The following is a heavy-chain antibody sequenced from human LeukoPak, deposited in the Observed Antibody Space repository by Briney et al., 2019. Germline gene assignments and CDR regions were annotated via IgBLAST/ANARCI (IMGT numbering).Heavy chain of an antibody. J-gene: IGHJ3*02. CDR1: GFTFSSYS. CDR3: ARGRQQWLVGSAFDI. V-gene: IGHV3-21*01. CDR2: ISSSSSYI. Sequence: GGSLRLPCAASGFTFSSYSMNWVRQAPGKGLEWVSSISSSSSYIYYADSVKGRFTISRDNAKNSLYLQMNSLRAEDTAVYYCARGRQQWLVGSAFDIWGQGTMVTVSS. D-gene: IGHD6-19*01.